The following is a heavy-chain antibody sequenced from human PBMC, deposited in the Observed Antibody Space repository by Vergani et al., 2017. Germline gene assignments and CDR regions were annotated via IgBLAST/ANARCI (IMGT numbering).Heavy chain of an antibody. CDR2: INPNSGGT. CDR3: ARDGDRYCSSTSCYNYYYYYYMDV. CDR1: GYTFTGYY. V-gene: IGHV1-2*02. Sequence: QVQLVQSGSELKKPGASVKVSCKASGYTFTGYYMHWVRQAPGQGLEWMGWINPNSGGTNYAQKFQGRVTMTRDTSISTAYMELSRLRSDDTAVYYCARDGDRYCSSTSCYNYYYYYYMDVWGKGTTVTVSS. J-gene: IGHJ6*03. D-gene: IGHD2-2*02.